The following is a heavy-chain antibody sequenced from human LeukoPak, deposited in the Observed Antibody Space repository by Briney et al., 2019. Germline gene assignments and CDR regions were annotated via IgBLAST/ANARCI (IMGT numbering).Heavy chain of an antibody. CDR2: MNPNSGNT. CDR1: GCTFTSYD. V-gene: IGHV1-8*01. Sequence: GASVKVSCKASGCTFTSYDINWVRQATGQGLEWMGRMNPNSGNTGYAQKFQGRVTMTRNTSISTAYMELSSLRSEDTAVYYCARGRYCSSTSCYYRGFDYWGQGTLVTVSS. D-gene: IGHD2-2*01. J-gene: IGHJ4*02. CDR3: ARGRYCSSTSCYYRGFDY.